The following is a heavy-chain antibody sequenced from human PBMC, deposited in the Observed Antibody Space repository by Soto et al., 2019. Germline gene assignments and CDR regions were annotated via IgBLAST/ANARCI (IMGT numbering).Heavy chain of an antibody. Sequence: QVHLQQSGPGLVKPSETLSLSCTISGASISNYYWSWIRQVPGKGMEWIGYVNDGWGAAYNPSLQSRVAVSVDAPKTLLSLKLTSVTATDTAVYYCVRQGFGALHGLGDVWGQGTTVTVSS. CDR2: VNDGWGA. V-gene: IGHV4-59*08. CDR3: VRQGFGALHGLGDV. J-gene: IGHJ6*02. D-gene: IGHD3-10*01. CDR1: GASISNYY.